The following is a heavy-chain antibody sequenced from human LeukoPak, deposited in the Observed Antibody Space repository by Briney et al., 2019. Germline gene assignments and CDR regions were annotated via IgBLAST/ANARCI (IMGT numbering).Heavy chain of an antibody. CDR3: ARGRDGYNWGYYYYGMDV. CDR1: GGTFSSYA. D-gene: IGHD5-24*01. V-gene: IGHV1-69*04. CDR2: IIPILGIA. J-gene: IGHJ6*02. Sequence: SVKVSCKASGGTFSSYAISWVRQAPGQGLEWMGRIIPILGIANYAQKFQGRVTIIADKSTSTAYMELSSLRSEDTAVYYCARGRDGYNWGYYYYGMDVWGQGTTVTVSS.